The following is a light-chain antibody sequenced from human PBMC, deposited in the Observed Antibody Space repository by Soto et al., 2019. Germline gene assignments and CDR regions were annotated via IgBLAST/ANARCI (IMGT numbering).Light chain of an antibody. Sequence: QSVLTQPPSASGTPGQRVTISCSGSSSNIGRNTVNWYQQFPGTAPKLLIYTNNQRPSGVPDRFSGSKSGTSASLAISGLQSEDEAEYYCATWDTGLSAGVFGTGTKLTVL. V-gene: IGLV1-44*01. CDR1: SSNIGRNT. CDR3: ATWDTGLSAGV. CDR2: TNN. J-gene: IGLJ1*01.